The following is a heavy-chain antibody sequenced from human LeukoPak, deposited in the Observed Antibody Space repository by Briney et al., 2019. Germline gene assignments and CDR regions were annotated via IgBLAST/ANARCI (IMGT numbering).Heavy chain of an antibody. J-gene: IGHJ6*03. CDR1: GFTLSSYA. Sequence: PGGSLRLSCAASGFTLSSYAMSWVRQAPGKGLEWVSATSSSDAGTYYAESVRGRFTISRDNAKNSLYLQMNSLRAEDTAVYYCARVYYYYMDVWGKGTTVTISS. CDR3: ARVYYYYMDV. CDR2: TSSSDAGT. V-gene: IGHV3-23*01.